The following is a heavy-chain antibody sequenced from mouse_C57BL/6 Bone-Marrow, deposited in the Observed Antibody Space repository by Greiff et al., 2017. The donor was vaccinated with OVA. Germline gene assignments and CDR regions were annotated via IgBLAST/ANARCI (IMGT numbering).Heavy chain of an antibody. CDR1: GYTFTSYW. V-gene: IGHV1-52*01. CDR2: IDPSDSET. CDR3: ARSLRPYWYFDV. Sequence: QVQLQQPGAELVRPGSSVKLSCKASGYTFTSYWMHWVKQRPIQGLEWIGNIDPSDSETHYNQKFKDKATLTVDKSSGTAYMQLSSLTSEDSAVYYCARSLRPYWYFDVWGTGTTVTVSS. J-gene: IGHJ1*03. D-gene: IGHD2-12*01.